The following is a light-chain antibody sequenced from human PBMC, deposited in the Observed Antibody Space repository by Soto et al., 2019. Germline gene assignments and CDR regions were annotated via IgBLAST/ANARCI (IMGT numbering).Light chain of an antibody. J-gene: IGLJ3*02. V-gene: IGLV1-36*01. Sequence: QSVLTQPPSVSEAPRQRVTISCSGSSSNIGKNAVNWYQQLPGKAPKLLIYYDDLLPSGISDRFSGSKSGTSASLAISGLQSEDEADYYCAAWDDSLSGVVFGGGTKVTVL. CDR1: SSNIGKNA. CDR3: AAWDDSLSGVV. CDR2: YDD.